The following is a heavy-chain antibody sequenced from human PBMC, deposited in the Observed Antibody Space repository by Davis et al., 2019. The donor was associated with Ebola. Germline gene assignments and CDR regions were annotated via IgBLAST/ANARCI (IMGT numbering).Heavy chain of an antibody. V-gene: IGHV3-23*01. CDR3: AKGHSSGWYDYFDY. D-gene: IGHD6-19*01. CDR1: GFVFRTYV. Sequence: PGGSLKISCAASGFVFRTYVMSWVRQAPGKGLEWVSTLGTSADTYYADSVKGRFTISRDNSKNTLYLQMNSLRAEDTAVYYCAKGHSSGWYDYFDYWGQGTLVTVSS. CDR2: LGTSADT. J-gene: IGHJ4*02.